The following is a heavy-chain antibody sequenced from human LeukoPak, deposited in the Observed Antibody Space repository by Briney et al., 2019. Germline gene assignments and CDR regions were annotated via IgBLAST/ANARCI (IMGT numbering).Heavy chain of an antibody. CDR1: GFTFDDYG. D-gene: IGHD3-3*01. V-gene: IGHV3-20*04. Sequence: PGGSLRLSCAASGFTFDDYGMSWVRQAPGKGLEWVSGINWNGGSTGYADSVKGRFTISRDNSKSILYLQMNSLRAEDTAVYYCAKISLYDFWSGYYKPYWYFDLWGRGTLVTVSS. J-gene: IGHJ2*01. CDR3: AKISLYDFWSGYYKPYWYFDL. CDR2: INWNGGST.